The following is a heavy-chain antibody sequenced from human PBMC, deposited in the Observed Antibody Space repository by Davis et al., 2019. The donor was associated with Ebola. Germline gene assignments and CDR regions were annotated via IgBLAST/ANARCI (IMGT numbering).Heavy chain of an antibody. J-gene: IGHJ6*02. V-gene: IGHV1-8*01. D-gene: IGHD6-19*01. CDR3: ARDRYSSGWTYYYYGMDV. Sequence: ASVKVSCKASGYTFSSYDINWVRQATGQGLEWMGWMNPNSGNTGYAQKFQGRVTITADKSTSTAYMELSSLRSEDTAVYYCARDRYSSGWTYYYYGMDVWGQGTTVTVSS. CDR2: MNPNSGNT. CDR1: GYTFSSYD.